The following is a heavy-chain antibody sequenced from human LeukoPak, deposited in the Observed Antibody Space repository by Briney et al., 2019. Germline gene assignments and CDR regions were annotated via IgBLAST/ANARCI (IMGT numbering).Heavy chain of an antibody. CDR1: GGSISSGDYY. D-gene: IGHD6-13*01. J-gene: IGHJ4*02. Sequence: SQTLSLTCTVSGGSISSGDYYWSWIRQPPGKGLEWIGYTYYSGSTYYNPSLKSRVTISVDTSKNQFSLKLSSVTAADTAEYYCARDLGIAATTDYWGQGTLVTVSS. CDR2: TYYSGST. CDR3: ARDLGIAATTDY. V-gene: IGHV4-30-4*01.